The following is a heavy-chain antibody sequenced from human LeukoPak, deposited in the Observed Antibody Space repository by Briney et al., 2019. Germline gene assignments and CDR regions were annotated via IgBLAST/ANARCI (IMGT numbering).Heavy chain of an antibody. J-gene: IGHJ5*02. CDR1: GASINGYF. CDR2: IYGSGGT. V-gene: IGHV4-4*07. D-gene: IGHD3-10*01. CDR3: SRDMVRETLMYWFDP. Sequence: SETLSLTCTVSGASINGYFWSWIQQSAGKGLEWIGRIYGSGGTNYNPSLESRATVSSDTSKNQFSLKLRSVTAADTAVYYCSRDMVRETLMYWFDPWGPGILVTVS.